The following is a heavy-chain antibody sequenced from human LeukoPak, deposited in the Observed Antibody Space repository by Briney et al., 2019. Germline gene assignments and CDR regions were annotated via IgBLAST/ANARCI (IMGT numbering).Heavy chain of an antibody. D-gene: IGHD6-13*01. Sequence: SQTLSLTCTVSGGSISSGGYYWSWIRQHPGKGPEWIGYIYYSGSTYYNPSLKSRVTISVDTSKNQFSLKLSSVTAADTAMYYCARVPGLYSSRARETLGFYWGQGTLVTVSS. CDR3: ARVPGLYSSRARETLGFY. J-gene: IGHJ4*02. CDR2: IYYSGST. V-gene: IGHV4-31*03. CDR1: GGSISSGGYY.